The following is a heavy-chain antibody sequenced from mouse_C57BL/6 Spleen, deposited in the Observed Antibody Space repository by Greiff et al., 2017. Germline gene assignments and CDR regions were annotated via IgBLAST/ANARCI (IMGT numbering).Heavy chain of an antibody. Sequence: EVQLQQSGTVLARPGASVKMSCKTSGYTFTSYWMHWVKQRPGQGLEWIGAIYPGNSDTSYNQKFKGKAKLTAVTSASTAYMELSSLTNEDSAVYYCTPDLYGNSYYFDYWGQGTTLTVSS. CDR2: IYPGNSDT. D-gene: IGHD2-1*01. CDR3: TPDLYGNSYYFDY. CDR1: GYTFTSYW. J-gene: IGHJ2*01. V-gene: IGHV1-5*01.